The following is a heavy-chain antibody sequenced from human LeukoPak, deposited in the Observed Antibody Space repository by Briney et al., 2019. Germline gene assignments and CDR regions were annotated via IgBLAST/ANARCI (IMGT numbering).Heavy chain of an antibody. D-gene: IGHD2-8*01. V-gene: IGHV1-18*01. J-gene: IGHJ3*02. Sequence: ASVKVSCKASGYTFTSDGISWGRQAPGQGLEWMGWISAYNGNTNYAENLKGRVTMTTDTSTSTAYMELRSLRSDDTAVYYCARGAKGMQGAFDIWGQGTMVTVSS. CDR3: ARGAKGMQGAFDI. CDR2: ISAYNGNT. CDR1: GYTFTSDG.